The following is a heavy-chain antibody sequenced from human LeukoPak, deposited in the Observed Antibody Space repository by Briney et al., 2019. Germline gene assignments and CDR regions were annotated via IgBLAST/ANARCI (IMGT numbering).Heavy chain of an antibody. CDR3: ARHYYGSGSYYNVAGALSWFDP. D-gene: IGHD3-10*01. V-gene: IGHV4-31*03. Sequence: PSQTLSLTCTVSGGSISSGGYYWSWIRQHPGKGLEWIGYIYYSGSTYYNPSLKSRVTISVDTSKNQFSLKLSSVTAADTAVYYCARHYYGSGSYYNVAGALSWFDPWGQGTLVTVPS. CDR2: IYYSGST. J-gene: IGHJ5*02. CDR1: GGSISSGGYY.